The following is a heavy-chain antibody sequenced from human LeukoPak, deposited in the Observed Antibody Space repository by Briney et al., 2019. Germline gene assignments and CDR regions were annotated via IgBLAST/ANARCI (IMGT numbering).Heavy chain of an antibody. V-gene: IGHV1-69*13. CDR3: AREGRCSSTSCYSGGDDWFDP. D-gene: IGHD2-2*01. Sequence: SVKVSCXASGDTFSSYAISWVRQAPGQGLEWMGGIIPIFGTANYAQKFQGRVTITADESTSTAYMELSSLRSEDTAVYYCAREGRCSSTSCYSGGDDWFDPWGQGTLVTVSS. J-gene: IGHJ5*02. CDR1: GDTFSSYA. CDR2: IIPIFGTA.